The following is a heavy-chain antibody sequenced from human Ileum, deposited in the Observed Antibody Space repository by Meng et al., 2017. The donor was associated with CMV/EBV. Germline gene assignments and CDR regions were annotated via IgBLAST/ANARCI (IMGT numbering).Heavy chain of an antibody. J-gene: IGHJ4*02. V-gene: IGHV4-59*01. CDR2: IYYSGSI. D-gene: IGHD2-2*01. CDR3: ARADCSSTTCLFDS. CDR1: GGSISSYY. Sequence: GSLRLSCAVSGGSISSYYWTWIRQPPGKGLEWIGYIYYSGSIFYNPSLKTRVIISVDSSKTQFSLNLSSVTAADTAVYYCARADCSSTTCLFDSWGLGTMVTVSS.